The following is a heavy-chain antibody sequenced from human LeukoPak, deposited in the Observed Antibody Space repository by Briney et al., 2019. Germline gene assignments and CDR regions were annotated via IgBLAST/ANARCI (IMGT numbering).Heavy chain of an antibody. D-gene: IGHD6-13*01. V-gene: IGHV4-59*12. CDR2: IYYSGST. CDR3: ARDGIAAAHSPGGLDY. CDR1: GGSISSYY. Sequence: SETLSLTCTVSGGSISSYYWSWIRQPPGKGLEWIGYIYYSGSTNYNPSLKSRVTISVDTSKNQFSLKLSSVTAADTAVYYCARDGIAAAHSPGGLDYWGQGTLVTVSS. J-gene: IGHJ4*02.